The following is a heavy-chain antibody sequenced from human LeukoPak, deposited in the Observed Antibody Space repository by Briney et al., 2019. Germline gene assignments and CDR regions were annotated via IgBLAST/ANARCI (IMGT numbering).Heavy chain of an antibody. V-gene: IGHV4-34*01. J-gene: IGHJ5*02. CDR2: INHSGST. CDR1: GFTFSSYS. Sequence: PGGSPRLSCAASGFTFSSYSMNWVRQPPGKGLEWIGEINHSGSTNYNPSLKSRVTMSVDTSKNQFSVKLSSVTAADTAVYYCARHGVATWFDPWGQGTLVTVSS. D-gene: IGHD2-15*01. CDR3: ARHGVATWFDP.